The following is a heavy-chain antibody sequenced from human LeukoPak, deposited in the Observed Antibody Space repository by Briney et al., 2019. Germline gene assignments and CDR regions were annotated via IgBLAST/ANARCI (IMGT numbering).Heavy chain of an antibody. CDR3: AMQSTADV. D-gene: IGHD2-2*01. Sequence: SETLSLTCTVSGGSISSSSYYWGWIRQPPGKGLEWIVSIYYSGSTYYNPALQSRLTISVNTSNNQFSLKLSSVTAVYTGVYYCAMQSTADVWGEGTTVTVSS. J-gene: IGHJ6*04. CDR1: GGSISSSSYY. CDR2: IYYSGST. V-gene: IGHV4-39*01.